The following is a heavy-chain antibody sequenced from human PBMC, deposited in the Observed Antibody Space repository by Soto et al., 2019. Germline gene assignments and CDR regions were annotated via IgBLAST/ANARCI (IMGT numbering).Heavy chain of an antibody. CDR2: ISGDGRFT. V-gene: IGHV3-74*01. Sequence: EVQLVESGGGLVQPGGSLRLSCGASGFTFSNYWMHWVRQAPGEGLVWVSRISGDGRFTRFADSVKGRFTISRDNAKNTLHLQIDSLRVEDTGVYYCARVGCGLGNFDYWGQGALVTVSS. D-gene: IGHD3-10*01. CDR3: ARVGCGLGNFDY. J-gene: IGHJ4*02. CDR1: GFTFSNYW.